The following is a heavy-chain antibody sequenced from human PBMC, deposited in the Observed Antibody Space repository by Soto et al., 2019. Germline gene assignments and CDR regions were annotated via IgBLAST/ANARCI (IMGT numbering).Heavy chain of an antibody. J-gene: IGHJ4*02. CDR3: ARDIGRDDFWSGYSVDY. CDR1: GFTFSDYY. CDR2: ISSSSSYT. D-gene: IGHD3-3*01. V-gene: IGHV3-11*06. Sequence: GGSLRLSCAASGFTFSDYYMSWIRQAPGKGLEWVSYISSSSSYTNYADSVKGRFTISRDNAKNSLYLQMNSLRAEDTAVYYCARDIGRDDFWSGYSVDYWGQGTLVTVSS.